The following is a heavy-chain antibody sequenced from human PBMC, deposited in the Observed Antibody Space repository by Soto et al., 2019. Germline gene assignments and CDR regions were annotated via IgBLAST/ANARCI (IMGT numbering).Heavy chain of an antibody. V-gene: IGHV4-34*01. CDR2: INHSGSN. J-gene: IGHJ5*02. D-gene: IGHD1-1*01. CDR1: GGFFSGYY. CDR3: ARGRYRFDP. Sequence: QVQLQKWGPGLLKPSETLSLTCAVYGGFFSGYYWSWIRQPPGKGLEWIGEINHSGSNNYNPSLKSLLTISGDTAKSKFSLQPSSGPAPDAAVYYCARGRYRFDPWGQGTLVTVFS.